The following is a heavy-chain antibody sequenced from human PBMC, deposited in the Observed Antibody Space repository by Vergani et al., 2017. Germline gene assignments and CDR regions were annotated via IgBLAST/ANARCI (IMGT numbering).Heavy chain of an antibody. J-gene: IGHJ4*02. Sequence: EVQLVESGGGLVKPGGSLRLSCAASGFTFDDYTMHWVRQAPGKGLEWVSLISWDGGSTYYADSVKGRFTISRDNSKNSLYLQMNSLRTEDTALYYCAKSGIVVVIEGGFDYWGQGTLVTVSS. CDR3: AKSGIVVVIEGGFDY. V-gene: IGHV3-43*01. D-gene: IGHD3-22*01. CDR2: ISWDGGST. CDR1: GFTFDDYT.